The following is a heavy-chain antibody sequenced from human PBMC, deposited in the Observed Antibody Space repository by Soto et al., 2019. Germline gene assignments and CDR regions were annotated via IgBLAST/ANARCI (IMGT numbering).Heavy chain of an antibody. CDR2: ISYDGSNK. V-gene: IGHV3-30*18. Sequence: GGSLRLSCAASGFTFSSYGMHWVRQAPGKGLEWVAVISYDGSNKYYADSVKGRFTISRDNSKNTLYLQMNSLRAEDTAVYYCAKDMGCTNGVCYGIRYYYGMDVWGQGTTVTVSS. J-gene: IGHJ6*02. D-gene: IGHD2-8*01. CDR1: GFTFSSYG. CDR3: AKDMGCTNGVCYGIRYYYGMDV.